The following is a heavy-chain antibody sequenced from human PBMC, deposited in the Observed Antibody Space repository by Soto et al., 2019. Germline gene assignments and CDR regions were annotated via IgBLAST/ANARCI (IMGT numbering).Heavy chain of an antibody. V-gene: IGHV3-30*18. CDR2: ISYDGSNK. D-gene: IGHD3-9*01. J-gene: IGHJ6*02. CDR3: AKVGPDILTGQYVGGAAYYYYGMDV. Sequence: GSLRLSCAASGFTFSSYGMHWVRQAPGKGLEWVAVISYDGSNKYYADSVKGRFTISRDNSKNTLYLQMNSLRAEDTAVYYCAKVGPDILTGQYVGGAAYYYYGMDVWGQGTTVTAP. CDR1: GFTFSSYG.